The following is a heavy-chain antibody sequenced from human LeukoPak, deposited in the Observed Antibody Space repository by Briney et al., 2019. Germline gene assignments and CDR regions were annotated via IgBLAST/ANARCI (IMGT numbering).Heavy chain of an antibody. V-gene: IGHV5-51*01. CDR2: IYPGDSDI. CDR1: GYSFATYW. J-gene: IGHJ5*01. CDR3: ARRSYGPGHNWFDS. Sequence: GESLKISCKGSGYSFATYWIGWVRQVPGKGLEWMGSIYPGDSDITYSPSFQGQVTISADKSINTAYLQWSSLRASDTAMYYCARRSYGPGHNWFDSWGQGTLVTVSS. D-gene: IGHD3-10*01.